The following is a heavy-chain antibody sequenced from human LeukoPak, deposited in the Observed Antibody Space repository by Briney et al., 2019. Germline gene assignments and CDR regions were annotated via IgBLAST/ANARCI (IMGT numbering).Heavy chain of an antibody. CDR2: IYSGGST. CDR3: ASESIAVAAAPLDY. J-gene: IGHJ4*02. Sequence: PGGSLRLSCAASGFTVSSNYMSWVRQAPGKGLEWVSVIYSGGSTYYADSVKGRFTISRDNSKNTLYLQMNSLRAEDTAVYYCASESIAVAAAPLDYWGQGTLVTVSS. CDR1: GFTVSSNY. D-gene: IGHD6-19*01. V-gene: IGHV3-66*01.